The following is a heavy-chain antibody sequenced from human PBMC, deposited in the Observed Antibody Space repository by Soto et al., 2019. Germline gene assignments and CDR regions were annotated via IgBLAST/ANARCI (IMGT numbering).Heavy chain of an antibody. V-gene: IGHV5-51*01. Sequence: GESLKISCQGSGYIFTKHWIAWVRQKPGKGLEWIGIIDPVDSDDRYSPSFEGQVTISVDKSNNTAFLRWDKLKTSDTATYLCARRALHPSGHYYPYNWFDSWGQGTQVTVSS. CDR2: IDPVDSDD. D-gene: IGHD3-22*01. J-gene: IGHJ5*01. CDR1: GYIFTKHW. CDR3: ARRALHPSGHYYPYNWFDS.